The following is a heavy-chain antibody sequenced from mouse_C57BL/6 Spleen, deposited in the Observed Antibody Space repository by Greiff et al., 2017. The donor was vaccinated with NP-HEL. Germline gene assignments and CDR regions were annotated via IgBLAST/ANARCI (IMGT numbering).Heavy chain of an antibody. J-gene: IGHJ1*03. CDR1: GFTFSSYT. CDR2: ISGGGGNT. D-gene: IGHD1-1*01. CDR3: ARRGSSLSYFDV. V-gene: IGHV5-9*01. Sequence: EVNVVESGGGLVKPGGSLKLSCAASGFTFSSYTMSWVRQTPEKRLEWVATISGGGGNTYYPDSVKGRFTISRDNAKNTLYLQMSSLRSEDTALYYCARRGSSLSYFDVWGTGTTVTVSS.